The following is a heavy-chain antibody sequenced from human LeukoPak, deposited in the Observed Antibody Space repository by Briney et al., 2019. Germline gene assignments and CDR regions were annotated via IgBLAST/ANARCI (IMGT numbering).Heavy chain of an antibody. CDR2: INPNSGGT. V-gene: IGHV1-2*02. Sequence: ASVKVSCKASGYTFTGYYMHWVRQAPGQGLEWMGWINPNSGGTNYAQKFQGRVTMTRDTSISTAYMELSRLRSDDTAVYYCATYMLRDNWNVHTFDSWGQGTLVTVSS. CDR3: ATYMLRDNWNVHTFDS. CDR1: GYTFTGYY. D-gene: IGHD1-1*01. J-gene: IGHJ4*02.